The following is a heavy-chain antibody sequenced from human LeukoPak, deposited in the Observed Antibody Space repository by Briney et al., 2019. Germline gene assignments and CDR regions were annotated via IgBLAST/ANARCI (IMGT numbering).Heavy chain of an antibody. CDR3: AKTPPPYCGGDCYKD. CDR1: GFTFSSYA. CDR2: ISGSGGST. Sequence: GGSLRLSCAASGFTFSSYAMSWVRQAPGKGLEWVSAISGSGGSTYYADSVKGRFTISRDNSKNTLHLQMNSLRAEDTAVYYCAKTPPPYCGGDCYKDWGQGTLVTVSS. D-gene: IGHD2-21*02. J-gene: IGHJ4*02. V-gene: IGHV3-23*01.